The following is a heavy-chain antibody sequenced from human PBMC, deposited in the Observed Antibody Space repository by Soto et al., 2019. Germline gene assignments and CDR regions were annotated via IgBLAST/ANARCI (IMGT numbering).Heavy chain of an antibody. V-gene: IGHV3-30-3*01. CDR1: GFTFSSYA. Sequence: GGSLRLSCAASGFTFSSYAMHWVRQAPGKGLEWVAVISYDGSNKYYADSVKGRFTISRDNSKNTLYLQMNSLRAEDTAVYYCARDSGYSYGYYFFYYYGMDVWGQGTTVTVSS. D-gene: IGHD5-18*01. CDR2: ISYDGSNK. CDR3: ARDSGYSYGYYFFYYYGMDV. J-gene: IGHJ6*02.